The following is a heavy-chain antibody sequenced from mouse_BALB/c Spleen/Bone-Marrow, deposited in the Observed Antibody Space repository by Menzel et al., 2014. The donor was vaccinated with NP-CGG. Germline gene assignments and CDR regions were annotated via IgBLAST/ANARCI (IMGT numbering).Heavy chain of an antibody. J-gene: IGHJ4*01. CDR1: GFTFGSYT. V-gene: IGHV5-12-2*01. D-gene: IGHD3-1*01. CDR3: ARQLVLRWAMDY. CDR2: ISNGGGST. Sequence: EVKAVESGGGLVQPGGSLKLSCAASGFTFGSYTVSWVRQTPEKRLAWVAYISNGGGSTYYPDTVKGRFTISRDNAKNTLYLQMSSLKSEDTPMYCCARQLVLRWAMDYWGQGTSVTVSS.